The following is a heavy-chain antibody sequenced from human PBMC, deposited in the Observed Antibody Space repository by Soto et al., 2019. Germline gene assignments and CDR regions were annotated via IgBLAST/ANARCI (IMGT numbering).Heavy chain of an antibody. CDR2: ISSSGSTI. V-gene: IGHV3-11*01. CDR3: AREKTKEDSYCSSTSCSDDAFDI. J-gene: IGHJ3*02. Sequence: GGSLRLSCAASGFTFSDYYMSWIRQAPGKGLEWVSYISSSGSTIYYADSVKGRFTISRDNAKNSLYLQMNSLRAEDTAVYYCAREKTKEDSYCSSTSCSDDAFDIWGQGTMVNVSS. CDR1: GFTFSDYY. D-gene: IGHD2-2*01.